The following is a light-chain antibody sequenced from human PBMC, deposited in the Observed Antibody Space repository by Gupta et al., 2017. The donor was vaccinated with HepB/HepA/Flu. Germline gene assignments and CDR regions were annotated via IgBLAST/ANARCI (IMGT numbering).Light chain of an antibody. J-gene: IGKJ4*01. CDR3: QQGINWPVT. V-gene: IGKV3-11*01. Sequence: EIVLTQSPATLSLSPGERATLSCRASQSVSSYLAWYQQRPGQAPRLLIYDASNRATGIPARFSGSGSGTDFTLTISRLEPEDFAVYYCQQGINWPVTFGGGTKVEIK. CDR1: QSVSSY. CDR2: DAS.